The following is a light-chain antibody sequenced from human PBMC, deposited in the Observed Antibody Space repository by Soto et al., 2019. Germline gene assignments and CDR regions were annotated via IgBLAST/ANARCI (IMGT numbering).Light chain of an antibody. Sequence: QSVLTQPPSVSGAPGQRVTISCTGSSSNIGAGHDVHWYQQLPGTAPKLLIYDNSNRPSGAPDRFSASKSGTSASLAITGLQAEDEADYYCQSYDSSLSGSGVVFGGGTKLTVL. V-gene: IGLV1-40*01. CDR2: DNS. CDR3: QSYDSSLSGSGVV. J-gene: IGLJ2*01. CDR1: SSNIGAGHD.